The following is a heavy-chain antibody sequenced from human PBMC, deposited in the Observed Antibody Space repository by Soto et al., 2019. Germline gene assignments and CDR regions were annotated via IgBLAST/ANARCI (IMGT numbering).Heavy chain of an antibody. J-gene: IGHJ3*02. CDR3: ARRSRYCSGGNCFPGAFDI. CDR1: GGSISSYY. CDR2: IYYSGST. V-gene: IGHV4-59*08. D-gene: IGHD2-15*01. Sequence: QVQLQESGPGLVKPSETLSLTCTVSGGSISSYYWSWIRQPPGKGLELIGYIYYSGSTNYNPSLKSRVTMSVDTSKNQFSLRLSSVTAADTAVYYWARRSRYCSGGNCFPGAFDIWGQGTMVTVSS.